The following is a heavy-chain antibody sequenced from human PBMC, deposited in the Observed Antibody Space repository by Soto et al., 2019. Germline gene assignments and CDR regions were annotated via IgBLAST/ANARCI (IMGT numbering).Heavy chain of an antibody. CDR2: ISAHNGNT. CDR3: ARDQDWNFLNYYYYYGMDV. Sequence: ASVKVSCKASGYTFTSYGISWVRQAPGQGLEWMGWISAHNGNTNYAQKLQGRVTMTTDTSTSTAYMELRSLRSDDTAVYYCARDQDWNFLNYYYYYGMDVWGQGTTVTVSS. V-gene: IGHV1-18*04. CDR1: GYTFTSYG. J-gene: IGHJ6*02. D-gene: IGHD1-7*01.